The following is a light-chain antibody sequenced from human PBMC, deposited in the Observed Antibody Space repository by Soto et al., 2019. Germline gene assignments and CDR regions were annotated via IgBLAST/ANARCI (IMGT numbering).Light chain of an antibody. Sequence: EIVLTQSPGTLSLSPGERATLSCRASQIVSSSYLAWYQQKPGQAPRLLIYGASSRSTGIPDTFSGSGSGTDFTLNISRLEPEDFAVYYCQQYGSAPPYTFGQVTKLEIK. CDR3: QQYGSAPPYT. J-gene: IGKJ2*01. V-gene: IGKV3-20*01. CDR2: GAS. CDR1: QIVSSSY.